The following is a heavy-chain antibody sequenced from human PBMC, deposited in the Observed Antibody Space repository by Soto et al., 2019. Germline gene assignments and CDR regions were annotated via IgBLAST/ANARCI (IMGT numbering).Heavy chain of an antibody. J-gene: IGHJ4*02. CDR1: GFTFSTYG. D-gene: IGHD3-22*01. CDR2: MWHEGSNK. CDR3: AREPPEDSGGYFAFDY. Sequence: QVQLVESGGGVVQPGRSLRLSCAASGFTFSTYGMHWVRQAPGKGLEWVAVMWHEGSNKYYTDSVKGRFTISRDNSKNTLYLQMNSLRAEDTAVYYCAREPPEDSGGYFAFDYWGQGTLVTVSS. V-gene: IGHV3-33*01.